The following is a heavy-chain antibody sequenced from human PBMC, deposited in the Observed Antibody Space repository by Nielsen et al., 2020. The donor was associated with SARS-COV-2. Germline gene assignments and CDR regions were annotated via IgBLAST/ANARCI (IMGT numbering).Heavy chain of an antibody. CDR3: ARGWLALLLDY. Sequence: ASGKVTCKAAGYTFTSYAMHWVRQAPGQRSEGMGWINAGNGNTKYSQKFQGRVTITRVNSASKAYMELSSLRSEDTTVYSCARGWLALLLDYWGQGTLVTVSS. D-gene: IGHD3-22*01. J-gene: IGHJ4*02. CDR2: INAGNGNT. V-gene: IGHV1-3*01. CDR1: GYTFTSYA.